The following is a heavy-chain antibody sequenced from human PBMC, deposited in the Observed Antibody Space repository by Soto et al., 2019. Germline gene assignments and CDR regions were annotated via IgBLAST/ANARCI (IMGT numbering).Heavy chain of an antibody. J-gene: IGHJ4*02. CDR1: GVSISGSY. V-gene: IGHV4-59*01. CDR3: TKYRRTDAEGYSFDY. Sequence: SETLSLTCTVSGVSISGSYLSWIRRTPGKVLEWVGYIHYSGSTNYNPSLKNRLTMSVDSAKNQISLQLSSVTAADTAVYFCTKYRRTDAEGYSFDYWGQGALVTVSS. D-gene: IGHD2-15*01. CDR2: IHYSGST.